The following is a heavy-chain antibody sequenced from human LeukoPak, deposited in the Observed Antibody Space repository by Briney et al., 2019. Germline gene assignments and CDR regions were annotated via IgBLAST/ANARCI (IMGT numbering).Heavy chain of an antibody. V-gene: IGHV3-30*01. Sequence: GGSLRLSCAASGFTFSNYAMHWVRQAPGKGLEWVTVISYLGTNKFYADSVKGRFTISRDNSNNTLYLQMNSLRSEDTAIYYCARSKGLSVNVPRIDYWGQGTLVTVSS. CDR1: GFTFSNYA. D-gene: IGHD3-22*01. J-gene: IGHJ4*02. CDR2: ISYLGTNK. CDR3: ARSKGLSVNVPRIDY.